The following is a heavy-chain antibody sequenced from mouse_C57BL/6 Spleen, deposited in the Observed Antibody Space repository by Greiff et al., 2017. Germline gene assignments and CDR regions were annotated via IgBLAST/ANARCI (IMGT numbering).Heavy chain of an antibody. CDR2: IWSDGST. CDR1: GFSLTSYG. D-gene: IGHD2-1*01. J-gene: IGHJ4*01. CDR3: ARHGGIYYGNSYAMDY. V-gene: IGHV2-6-1*01. Sequence: VQVVESGPGLVAPSQSLSITCTVSGFSLTSYGVHWVRQPPGKGLEWLVVIWSDGSTTYNSALKSRLSISKDNSKSQVFLKMNSLQTDDTAMYYCARHGGIYYGNSYAMDYWGQGTSVTVSS.